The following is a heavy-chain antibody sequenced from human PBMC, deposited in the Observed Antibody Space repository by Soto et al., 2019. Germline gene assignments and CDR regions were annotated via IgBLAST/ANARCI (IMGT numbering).Heavy chain of an antibody. CDR3: AREWGLLPYYVMNV. Sequence: SETLSLTCIVSGDSVTSGSYYWTWLRQPPGKGLEWIGYISYTGRTKYNPSLQSRVTISVDTSKNGFSLNLSSVTAADTAVYFCAREWGLLPYYVMNVWGHGTAVTVSS. CDR2: ISYTGRT. V-gene: IGHV4-61*03. J-gene: IGHJ6*02. D-gene: IGHD7-27*01. CDR1: GDSVTSGSYY.